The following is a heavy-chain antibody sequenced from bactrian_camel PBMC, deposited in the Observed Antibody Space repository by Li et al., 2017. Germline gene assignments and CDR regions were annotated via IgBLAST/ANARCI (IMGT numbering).Heavy chain of an antibody. V-gene: IGHV3S1*01. CDR3: AAETATFELDPLQYGY. CDR1: GYTDTSDSSMC. CDR2: IHTVRQTT. Sequence: QLVESGGGSVQAGGSLRLSCVATGYTDTSDSSMCMAWFRQAPGKEREAVAAIHTVRQTTYYHDSVKGRFFISEDRALDMLYLQMNNLKPEDTAMYCCAAETATFELDPLQYGYWSQWTQVTVS. D-gene: IGHD4*01. J-gene: IGHJ4*01.